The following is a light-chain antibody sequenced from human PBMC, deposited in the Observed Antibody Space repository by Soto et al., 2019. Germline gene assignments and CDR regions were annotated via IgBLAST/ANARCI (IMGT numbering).Light chain of an antibody. CDR2: GAS. J-gene: IGKJ2*01. Sequence: ELVLTQSPGTLSLSPGERATLSCRASQSVSSSYLAWYQQKPGQAPRLLIYGASSRDTRITDRFSGRGSGTDFTLTITRLEPEDFSVYYCEQYGSSSPYTVGQGTKLEIK. V-gene: IGKV3-20*01. CDR3: EQYGSSSPYT. CDR1: QSVSSSY.